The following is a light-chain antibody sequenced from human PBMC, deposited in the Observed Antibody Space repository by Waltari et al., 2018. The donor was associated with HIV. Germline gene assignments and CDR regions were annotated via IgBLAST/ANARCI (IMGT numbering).Light chain of an antibody. J-gene: IGKJ4*01. CDR2: STS. CDR3: QQFFSYPLT. CDR1: QVIKNF. V-gene: IGKV1-16*02. Sequence: DIQMTQSPSSLSASVGDTVAITCRASQVIKNFLAWFQQRPGQAPRSLIYSTSTLQSGVPSKFGGSGSGTNYTLTISNLQPEDVATYYCQQFFSYPLTFGGETKVEIK.